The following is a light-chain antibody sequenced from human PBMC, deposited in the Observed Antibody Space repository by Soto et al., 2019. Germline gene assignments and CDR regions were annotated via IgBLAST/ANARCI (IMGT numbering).Light chain of an antibody. CDR1: SSNIGNNN. CDR2: DTN. J-gene: IGLJ2*01. CDR3: GAWDNSLSAVV. Sequence: QSVLTQPPSVSAAPGQKVTISCSGSSSNIGNNNVFWYQQLPGTAPKLLTYDTNKRPSGIPDRFSGSKSGTSATLGITGLQTGDEADYYCGAWDNSLSAVVFGGGTKLTVL. V-gene: IGLV1-51*01.